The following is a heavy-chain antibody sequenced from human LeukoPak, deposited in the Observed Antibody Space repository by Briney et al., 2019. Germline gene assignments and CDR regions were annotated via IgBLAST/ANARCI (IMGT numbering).Heavy chain of an antibody. V-gene: IGHV3-23*01. CDR3: AKTHYDSSGYLGVDFDY. J-gene: IGHJ4*02. CDR2: ISGSGGST. CDR1: GFTFSSYA. Sequence: GGSLRLSCAASGFTFSSYAMSWVRQAPGKGLEWVSAISGSGGSTYYADSVKGRFTISRDNSKNTLYLRMNSLRAEDTAVYYCAKTHYDSSGYLGVDFDYWGQGTLVTVSS. D-gene: IGHD3-22*01.